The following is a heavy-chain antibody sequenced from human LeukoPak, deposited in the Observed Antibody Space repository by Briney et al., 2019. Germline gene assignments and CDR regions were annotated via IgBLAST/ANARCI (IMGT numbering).Heavy chain of an antibody. Sequence: ASVKVSCKASGYIFTSSDINWFRQATGHGLEWFGWINPNSGNTGYAQKFQGRVTMTRNTSISTAYMELSSLRSEDTAVYYCARGSCSGGSCYSGHYYYYYGMDVWGQGTTVTVSS. CDR2: INPNSGNT. CDR3: ARGSCSGGSCYSGHYYYYYGMDV. D-gene: IGHD2-15*01. J-gene: IGHJ6*02. V-gene: IGHV1-8*01. CDR1: GYIFTSSD.